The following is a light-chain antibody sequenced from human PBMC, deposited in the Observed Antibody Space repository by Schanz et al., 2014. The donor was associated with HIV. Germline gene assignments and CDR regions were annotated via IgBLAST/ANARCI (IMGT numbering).Light chain of an antibody. CDR3: SSFAGRRNLL. CDR1: NNDIGSYTY. Sequence: QSALTQPASVSGSPGQSITVSCTGTNNDIGSYTYVAWYQQHPGKAPKVVVYGVFDRPSGVSNRFSGSKSGNTASLTVSGLQADDEADYYCSSFAGRRNLLFGGGTKVTVL. CDR2: GVF. V-gene: IGLV2-14*03. J-gene: IGLJ3*02.